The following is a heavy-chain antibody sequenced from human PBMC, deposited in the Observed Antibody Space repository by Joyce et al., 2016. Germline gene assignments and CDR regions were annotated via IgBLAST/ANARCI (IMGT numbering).Heavy chain of an antibody. D-gene: IGHD3-10*01. V-gene: IGHV4-30-2*01. J-gene: IGHJ4*02. CDR2: IYHNEST. CDR1: GASVSSGGYS. CDR3: ASGFNFKGRSFFDY. Sequence: QLQLQESGSGLVKPSQTLSLTCAVSGASVSSGGYSWSWIRQPPGKGLAWIGYIYHNESTYYNPSLKIRVTISVDRSKNQFSLKLASVTAADTAVYYCASGFNFKGRSFFDYWGQGALVTVSS.